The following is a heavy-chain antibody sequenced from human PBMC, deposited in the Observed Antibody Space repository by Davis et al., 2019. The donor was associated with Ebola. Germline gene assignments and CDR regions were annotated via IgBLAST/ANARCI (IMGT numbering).Heavy chain of an antibody. J-gene: IGHJ4*02. CDR3: ATSSGGPSD. D-gene: IGHD6-19*01. V-gene: IGHV3-7*01. Sequence: GGSLRLSCAASGFTFSSYWMTWVRQAPGKGLEWVANIKQDGSEKYYVDSVKGRFTISRDNAKNSLYLQMNSLRDEDTAVYYCATSSGGPSDWGQGTLVTVSS. CDR1: GFTFSSYW. CDR2: IKQDGSEK.